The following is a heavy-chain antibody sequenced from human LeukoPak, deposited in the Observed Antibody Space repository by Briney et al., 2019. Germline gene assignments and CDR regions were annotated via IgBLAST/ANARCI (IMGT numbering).Heavy chain of an antibody. J-gene: IGHJ4*02. V-gene: IGHV3-23*01. Sequence: GGSLRLSCAASGFTFSSYAMSWVRQAPGKGLEWVSAISDSGGSTYCADSVKGRFTISRDNSKNTLYLQMNSLRAEDTAVYYCAKPRDSSGYYDYWGQGTLVTVSS. CDR1: GFTFSSYA. CDR2: ISDSGGST. CDR3: AKPRDSSGYYDY. D-gene: IGHD3-22*01.